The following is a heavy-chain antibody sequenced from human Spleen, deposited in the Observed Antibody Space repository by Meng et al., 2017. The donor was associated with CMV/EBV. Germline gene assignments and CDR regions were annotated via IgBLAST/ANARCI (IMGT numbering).Heavy chain of an antibody. CDR1: GLTFSDYT. J-gene: IGHJ6*02. V-gene: IGHV3-73*01. CDR2: IRSKANSYAT. Sequence: GGSLRLSCAVSGLTFSDYTMHWVRQASGKGLEWVGRIRSKANSYATIYAASVKGRFTISRDDSKNTAYLQMNSLKTEDTAVYYCIRGSSGGAYYGLDVWGQGTTVTVSS. D-gene: IGHD6-19*01. CDR3: IRGSSGGAYYGLDV.